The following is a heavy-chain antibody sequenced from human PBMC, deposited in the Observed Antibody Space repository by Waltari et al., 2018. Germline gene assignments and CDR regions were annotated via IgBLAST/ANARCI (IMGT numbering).Heavy chain of an antibody. CDR1: GYSISSGFY. V-gene: IGHV4-38-2*02. Sequence: QVRLQESGPGLVKPSETLSLTCAVSGYSISSGFYWGWVRQPPGKGLEWIGSMYHSGLTYYNPSLKSRVSISLDMSKNQVSLRLTSVTAADTAVYYCAREVCMEWISGDGFDIWGRGTMVTVSS. D-gene: IGHD3-3*01. J-gene: IGHJ3*02. CDR3: AREVCMEWISGDGFDI. CDR2: MYHSGLT.